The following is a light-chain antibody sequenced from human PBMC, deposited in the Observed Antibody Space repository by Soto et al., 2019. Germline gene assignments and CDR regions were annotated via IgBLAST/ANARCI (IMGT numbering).Light chain of an antibody. CDR2: AAS. CDR1: QTVNYY. CDR3: QQYNSQYT. V-gene: IGKV1-5*01. Sequence: DIQMTQSPSTLSASVGDRVTITCRASQTVNYYLAWYQQKPGKAPKLLVYAASILESGVPSRFSGSGSGTEYTLTISSLQPEDFATYYCQQYNSQYTFGKGTKVDIK. J-gene: IGKJ2*01.